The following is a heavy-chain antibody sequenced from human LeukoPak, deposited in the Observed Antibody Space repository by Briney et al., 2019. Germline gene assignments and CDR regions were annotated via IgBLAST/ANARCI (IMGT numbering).Heavy chain of an antibody. CDR2: INHSGST. D-gene: IGHD3-22*01. CDR3: ARGGYYDLSSAFDI. J-gene: IGHJ3*02. CDR1: GGSFSGYY. V-gene: IGHV4-34*01. Sequence: WETLSLTCAVYGGSFSGYYWSWIRQPPGKGLEWIGEINHSGSTNYNPSLKSRVTISVDTSKNQFSLKLSSVTAADTAVYYCARGGYYDLSSAFDIWGQGTMVTVSS.